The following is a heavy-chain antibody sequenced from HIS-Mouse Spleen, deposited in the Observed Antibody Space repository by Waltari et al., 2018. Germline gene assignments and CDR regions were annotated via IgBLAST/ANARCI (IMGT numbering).Heavy chain of an antibody. D-gene: IGHD1-7*01. CDR3: ARIQAGKLELPFDY. CDR1: GFSLSTSGMC. CDR2: IDWDDDK. J-gene: IGHJ4*02. Sequence: QVTLRESGPALVKPTQTLTLTCTFSGFSLSTSGMCVSWIRQPPGKALEWPARIDWDDDKYYSTSLKTRLTISKETSKNQVVLTMTNMDPVDTATYYCARIQAGKLELPFDYWGQGTLVTVSS. V-gene: IGHV2-70*15.